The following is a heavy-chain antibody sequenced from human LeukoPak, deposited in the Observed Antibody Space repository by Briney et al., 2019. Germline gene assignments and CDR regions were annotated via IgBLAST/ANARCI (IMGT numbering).Heavy chain of an antibody. CDR3: ARSPNWGSSENWFDP. CDR1: GFTFSSYA. J-gene: IGHJ5*02. D-gene: IGHD7-27*01. Sequence: PGGSLRLSCAASGFTFSSYAMHWVRQAPGKGLEWVAVISHDGSNKYYADSVKGRFTISRDNSKNTLYLQMNSLRAEDTAVYYCARSPNWGSSENWFDPWGQGTLVTVSS. CDR2: ISHDGSNK. V-gene: IGHV3-30-3*01.